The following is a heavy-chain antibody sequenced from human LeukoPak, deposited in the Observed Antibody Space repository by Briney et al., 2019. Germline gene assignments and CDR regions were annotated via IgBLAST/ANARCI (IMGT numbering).Heavy chain of an antibody. V-gene: IGHV3-11*01. CDR1: GFTFSDYY. CDR2: ISSSGSTI. J-gene: IGHJ5*02. CDR3: ASPYCSSTSCHTGWFDP. D-gene: IGHD2-2*02. Sequence: GGSLRLSCAASGFTFSDYYMSWIRQAPGKGLEWVSYISSSGSTIYYADSVKGRFTISRDNAKNSLYLQMNSLRAEDTAVYYCASPYCSSTSCHTGWFDPWGQGTLVTVSS.